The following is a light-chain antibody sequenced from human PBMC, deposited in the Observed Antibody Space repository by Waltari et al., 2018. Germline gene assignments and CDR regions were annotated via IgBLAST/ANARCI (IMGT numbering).Light chain of an antibody. Sequence: QSALTQPRSVSGSPGQSVTISCTGTSSDVGRYNYVSWYQQHPGKAPKLMLYDVTNRPSGVPDRFSGSKSGNTASLTSSGLHAEDEADYYCYSYTGHYTPYVFGTGTKVTVL. CDR3: YSYTGHYTPYV. J-gene: IGLJ1*01. V-gene: IGLV2-11*01. CDR2: DVT. CDR1: SSDVGRYNY.